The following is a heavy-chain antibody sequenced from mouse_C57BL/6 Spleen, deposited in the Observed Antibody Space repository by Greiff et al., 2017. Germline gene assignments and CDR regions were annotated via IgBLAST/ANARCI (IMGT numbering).Heavy chain of an antibody. V-gene: IGHV1-82*01. CDR3: ARSTVAPFDY. Sequence: VQVVASGPELVKPGASVKISCKASGYAFSSSWMNWVKQRPGKGLEWIGRIYPGDGDTNYNGKFKGKATLTADKSSSTAYMQLSSLTSEDSAVYFCARSTVAPFDYWGQGTTLTVSS. CDR2: IYPGDGDT. D-gene: IGHD1-3*01. CDR1: GYAFSSSW. J-gene: IGHJ2*01.